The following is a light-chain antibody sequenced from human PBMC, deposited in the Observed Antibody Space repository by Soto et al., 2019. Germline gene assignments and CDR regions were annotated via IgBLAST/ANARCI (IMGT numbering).Light chain of an antibody. CDR1: SSDVGGYNY. V-gene: IGLV2-14*01. J-gene: IGLJ1*01. CDR3: CSHTTRSTYV. Sequence: QSVLTQPASVSGSPGQSITISCTGTSSDVGGYNYVSWYQQHPVKAPKLIIFEVNNRPSGVSNRFSGSKSGNTASLTISGLQAEDEADYYCCSHTTRSTYVFVTGTKLTVL. CDR2: EVN.